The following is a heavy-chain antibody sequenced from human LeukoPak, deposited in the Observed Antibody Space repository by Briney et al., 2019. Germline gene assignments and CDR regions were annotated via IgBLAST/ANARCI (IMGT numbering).Heavy chain of an antibody. CDR2: INPNSGGT. CDR1: GYTFTGYY. CDR3: VRDDVSP. J-gene: IGHJ5*02. Sequence: ASVKVPCKTSGYTFTGYYIHWVRQAPGQGLEWMGWINPNSGGTNYDQNFQGRVTMTRDTSITTAYMELSRLTSDDTAVYYCVRDDVSPWGQGTLVTVSS. V-gene: IGHV1-2*02.